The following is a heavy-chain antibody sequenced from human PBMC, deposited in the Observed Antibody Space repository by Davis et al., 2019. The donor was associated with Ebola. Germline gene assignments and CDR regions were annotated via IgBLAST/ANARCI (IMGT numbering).Heavy chain of an antibody. CDR3: ASLLRLGESNYDF. J-gene: IGHJ4*02. D-gene: IGHD3-16*01. CDR1: GASISSYY. Sequence: MPSETLSLTCSVSGASISSYYWSWIRQPPGKGLEWIGYIYYSGSTNYNPSLKSRVTISVDTSKSQFSLKLTSGTAVDTAVYYCASLLRLGESNYDFWGQGILVTVSS. V-gene: IGHV4-59*12. CDR2: IYYSGST.